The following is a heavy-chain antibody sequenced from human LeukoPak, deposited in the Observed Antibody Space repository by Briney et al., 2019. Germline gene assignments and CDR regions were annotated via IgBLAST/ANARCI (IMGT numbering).Heavy chain of an antibody. Sequence: PSETLSLTCAVYGGSFSGYYWSWLRQPPGKGLEWIGEINHSGSTNYNPSLKSRVTISVDTSKNQFSLKLSSVTAADTAVYYCARGANLQGDNYFDYWGQGTLVTVSS. CDR2: INHSGST. D-gene: IGHD3-10*01. J-gene: IGHJ4*02. CDR3: ARGANLQGDNYFDY. CDR1: GGSFSGYY. V-gene: IGHV4-34*01.